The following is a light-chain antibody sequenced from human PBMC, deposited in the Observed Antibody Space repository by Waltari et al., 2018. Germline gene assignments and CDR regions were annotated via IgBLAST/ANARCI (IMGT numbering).Light chain of an antibody. CDR3: AAWDDSLYGCF. CDR2: SDS. Sequence: QSVLTQPPSASGTPGQRVSISCSGSRSNIGINPVSWYQSLPGTAPTLLIHSDSQRPSGVPDRFSGSKSGTSASLAISGLQFEDEADYYCAAWDDSLYGCFFGTGTRVTVL. V-gene: IGLV1-44*01. CDR1: RSNIGINP. J-gene: IGLJ1*01.